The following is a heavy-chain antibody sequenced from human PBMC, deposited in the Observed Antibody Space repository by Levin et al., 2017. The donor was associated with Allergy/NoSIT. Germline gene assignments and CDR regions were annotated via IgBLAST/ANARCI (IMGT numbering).Heavy chain of an antibody. CDR3: AREGYQLFIFRGPFDI. CDR1: GGSFSGYY. CDR2: INHSGST. Sequence: PSETLSLTCAVYGGSFSGYYWSWIRQPPGKGLEWIGKINHSGSTNYNPSLKSRVTISVDTSKNQFSLKLSSVTAADTAVYYVAREGYQLFIFRGPFDIWGQGTMVTVSS. V-gene: IGHV4-34*01. J-gene: IGHJ3*02. D-gene: IGHD2-2*01.